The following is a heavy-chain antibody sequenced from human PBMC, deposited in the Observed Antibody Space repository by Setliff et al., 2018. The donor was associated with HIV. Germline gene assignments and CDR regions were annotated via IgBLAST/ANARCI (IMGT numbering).Heavy chain of an antibody. Sequence: PGGSLRLSCAASGFPFSDYAIHWVRQAPGKGLEWVAGVSYDGSDRYYADSVKGRFTISRDASKNTLYLEMNGLRGEDTAVYYCVIFCYSSGWGQGTQVTVSS. D-gene: IGHD2-15*01. J-gene: IGHJ4*02. V-gene: IGHV3-30*04. CDR2: VSYDGSDR. CDR1: GFPFSDYA. CDR3: VIFCYSSG.